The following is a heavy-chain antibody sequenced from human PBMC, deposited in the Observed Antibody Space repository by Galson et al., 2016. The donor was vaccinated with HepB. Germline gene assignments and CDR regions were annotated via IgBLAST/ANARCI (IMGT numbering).Heavy chain of an antibody. CDR1: GGSITSSNW. CDR2: IYHTGGT. Sequence: ETLSLTCAVSGGSITSSNWWSWVRQSPGKGLEWIAEIYHTGGTNYNPSLRSRATISLDKSRNQFSLMLTSLTAADTAVYYCAKTVRYYYDSSAFPAWGYWSWSDPWGQGTLVSVSS. CDR3: AKTVRYYYDSSAFPAWGYWSWSDP. D-gene: IGHD3-22*01. V-gene: IGHV4-4*02. J-gene: IGHJ5*02.